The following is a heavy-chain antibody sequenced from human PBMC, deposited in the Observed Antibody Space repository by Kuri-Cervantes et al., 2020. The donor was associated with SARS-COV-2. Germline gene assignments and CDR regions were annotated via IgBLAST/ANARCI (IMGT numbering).Heavy chain of an antibody. V-gene: IGHV4-34*01. Sequence: SETLSLTCTVSGGSISSHYWSWLRQTPGKGLEWIGEINHRGTTNYNPSLRTRVAISIDTSKVQFSLTLTSVTAADTAVYYCAKGTYSTSSVYFDSWGQGTLVTVSS. CDR2: INHRGTT. CDR3: AKGTYSTSSVYFDS. J-gene: IGHJ4*02. CDR1: GGSISSHY. D-gene: IGHD6-6*01.